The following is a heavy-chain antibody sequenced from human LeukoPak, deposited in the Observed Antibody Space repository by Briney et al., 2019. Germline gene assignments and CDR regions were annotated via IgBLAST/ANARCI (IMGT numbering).Heavy chain of an antibody. CDR1: GGSISSYY. J-gene: IGHJ5*02. CDR3: ARDPTHDLGYCSGGSCFNWFDP. CDR2: IYTSGST. V-gene: IGHV4-4*07. Sequence: SETLSLTCTVSGGSISSYYWSWIRQPAGKGLEWIGRIYTSGSTNYNPSLKSRVTMSVDTSKNQFSLKLRSVTAADTAVYYCARDPTHDLGYCSGGSCFNWFDPCGQGTLVTVSS. D-gene: IGHD2-15*01.